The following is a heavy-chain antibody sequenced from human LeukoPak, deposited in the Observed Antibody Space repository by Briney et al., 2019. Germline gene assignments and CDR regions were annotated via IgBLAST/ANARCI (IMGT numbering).Heavy chain of an antibody. V-gene: IGHV3-23*01. CDR2: ISGSGGTT. CDR1: GFTFSAFS. J-gene: IGHJ4*02. CDR3: AKVQEMDTILPPFHY. Sequence: GGSLRLSCAASGFTFSAFSMTWVRQAPGKGLEWVSGISGSGGTTFYADSVKGRFTIPRDNSKNTLYLQVNSLRAADTAIYYCAKVQEMDTILPPFHYWGQGTLVTVSS. D-gene: IGHD5-24*01.